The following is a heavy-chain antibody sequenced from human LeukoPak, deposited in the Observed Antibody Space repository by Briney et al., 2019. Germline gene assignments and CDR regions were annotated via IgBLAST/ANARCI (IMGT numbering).Heavy chain of an antibody. CDR2: IKHDASET. J-gene: IGHJ4*02. CDR3: ARPRVPDS. Sequence: GGSLRLSCAASGFTFSTSWMSWVRQAPGKGLEWVANIKHDASETNYVDSMKGRFTISRDNAKNSLYLQMNSLRAEDTAVYYCARPRVPDSWGQGTLVTVSS. CDR1: GFTFSTSW. V-gene: IGHV3-7*01.